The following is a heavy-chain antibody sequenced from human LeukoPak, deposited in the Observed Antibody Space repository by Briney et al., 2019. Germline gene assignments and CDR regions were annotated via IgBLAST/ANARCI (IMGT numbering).Heavy chain of an antibody. J-gene: IGHJ4*02. CDR2: IKPDGSQT. V-gene: IGHV3-7*01. D-gene: IGHD3-10*01. Sequence: PGGSLRLSCAASGFTFSNSWINWVRQALGKGLEWVANIKPDGSQTFYLDSVKGRFTVSRDNAKHSAYLQMNSLRAEDTAVYYCLGSGSYSKWDQGTLVTVSS. CDR3: LGSGSYSK. CDR1: GFTFSNSW.